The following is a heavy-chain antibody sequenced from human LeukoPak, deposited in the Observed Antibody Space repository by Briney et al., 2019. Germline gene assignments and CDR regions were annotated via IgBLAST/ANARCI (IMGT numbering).Heavy chain of an antibody. J-gene: IGHJ4*02. CDR3: ATYSGIYFDY. D-gene: IGHD1-26*01. CDR1: GYGFASYW. Sequence: GESLKISCKGSGYGFASYWIGWVRQMPGKGLEWMGIIWPGDSDIRYSPSFQGQVTIFADKSISTAYLLWGSLKASDTAMYYCATYSGIYFDYWGQGTRVTVSS. CDR2: IWPGDSDI. V-gene: IGHV5-51*01.